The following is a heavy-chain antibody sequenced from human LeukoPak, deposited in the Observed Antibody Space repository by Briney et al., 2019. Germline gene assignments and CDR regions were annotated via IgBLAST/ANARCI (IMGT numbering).Heavy chain of an antibody. J-gene: IGHJ4*03. Sequence: PSETLSLICTVSGGSISSHHWSWIRQPPGKGLERIGEINHSGSTNYNPSLKSRVTISVHTSKNQFSLTLSSVTAADTAVYYFARRYSSTWNPIDLWGQGTLVTVSS. D-gene: IGHD6-13*01. CDR1: GGSISSHH. V-gene: IGHV4-34*01. CDR3: ARRYSSTWNPIDL. CDR2: INHSGST.